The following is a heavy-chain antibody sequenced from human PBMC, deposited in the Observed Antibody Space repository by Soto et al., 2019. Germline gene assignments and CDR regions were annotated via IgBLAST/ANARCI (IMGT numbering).Heavy chain of an antibody. CDR2: ISSNGVGT. J-gene: IGHJ6*02. D-gene: IGHD3-10*01. V-gene: IGHV3-64*01. Sequence: VGSLRLSCAASGFTLSGYAMDWVRQAPGKGLEYVSGISSNGVGTYYANSVQGRFTISRDNSKNTVYLQMGSLRPEDMAVYYCARDEIDLLWFGESSYGMDVWGQGTTVTVSS. CDR3: ARDEIDLLWFGESSYGMDV. CDR1: GFTLSGYA.